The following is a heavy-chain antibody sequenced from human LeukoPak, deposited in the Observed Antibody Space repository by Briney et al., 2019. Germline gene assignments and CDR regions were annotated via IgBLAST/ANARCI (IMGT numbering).Heavy chain of an antibody. V-gene: IGHV4-39*07. D-gene: IGHD5-18*01. J-gene: IGHJ4*02. Sequence: TSETLSLTCTVSGGSISSSSYYWGWIRQPPGKGLEWIGSIYYSGSTYYNPSLKSRVTISVDTSKNQFSLKLSSVTAADTAVYYCARSYGYCIDYWGQGTLVTVSS. CDR3: ARSYGYCIDY. CDR1: GGSISSSSYY. CDR2: IYYSGST.